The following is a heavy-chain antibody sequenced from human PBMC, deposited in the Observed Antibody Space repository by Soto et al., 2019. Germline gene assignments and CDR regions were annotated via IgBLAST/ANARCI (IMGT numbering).Heavy chain of an antibody. CDR3: RAQMIRTQLWYSMDV. Sequence: GESLKISCKGFGYRFTSYWIGWVRQMPGKGLEWMGIINPYDSDTRYSPSFQGQVTISADKSISTVYLQWSSLKASDTAMYFCRAQMIRTQLWYSMDVWGQGTTVTVSS. V-gene: IGHV5-51*01. J-gene: IGHJ6*02. D-gene: IGHD2-21*01. CDR2: INPYDSDT. CDR1: GYRFTSYW.